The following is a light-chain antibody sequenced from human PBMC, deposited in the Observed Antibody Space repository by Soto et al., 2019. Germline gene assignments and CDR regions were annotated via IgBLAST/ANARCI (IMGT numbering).Light chain of an antibody. J-gene: IGKJ1*01. CDR3: QQNSSSPRT. Sequence: EVMVSKSSATPSSSTGGRATLSCRASQSVKNSYLAWYQQKPGQAPRLLIYGASSRATGIPDRFSGSGSGTDFTLTIAIREPEDVVVYCCQQNSSSPRTFGRGTKVDIK. V-gene: IGKV3-20*01. CDR2: GAS. CDR1: QSVKNSY.